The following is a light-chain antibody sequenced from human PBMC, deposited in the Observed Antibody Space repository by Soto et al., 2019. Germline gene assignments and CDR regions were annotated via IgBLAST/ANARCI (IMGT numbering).Light chain of an antibody. V-gene: IGKV3-20*01. CDR2: GAS. CDR3: QQYGSSP. Sequence: EIVLTQSPGTLSLSPGERATLSCRASQSVSSSYLAWYQQQPGQAPRLLIYGASSRATGIPDRFSGSGSGTDFTITISRLEPEDVAVYYCQQYGSSPLGQGTKLEIK. J-gene: IGKJ2*01. CDR1: QSVSSSY.